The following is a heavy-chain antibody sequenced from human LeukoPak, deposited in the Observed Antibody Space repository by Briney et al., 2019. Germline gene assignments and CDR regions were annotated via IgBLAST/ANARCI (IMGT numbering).Heavy chain of an antibody. J-gene: IGHJ6*03. CDR2: ICHSGTTYSGST. CDR1: GASMSNYY. CDR3: ARGEWGSGMDYYYYYMDV. V-gene: IGHV4-39*07. D-gene: IGHD3-10*01. Sequence: SETLSLTCNVSGASMSNYYWVWIRQPPGKGLEWIGSICHSGTTYSGSTYYNPSLKSRVTISLDTSKNQFSLKVGSMTAADTAVYYCARGEWGSGMDYYYYYMDVWGKGTTVTISS.